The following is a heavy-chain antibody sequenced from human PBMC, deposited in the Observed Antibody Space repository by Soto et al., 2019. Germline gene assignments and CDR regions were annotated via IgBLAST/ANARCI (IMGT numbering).Heavy chain of an antibody. J-gene: IGHJ3*02. CDR3: ARDQDSCRAFDI. V-gene: IGHV4-59*01. Sequence: SETLSLTCTVSGGSISSYYWSWIRQPPGKGLEWIGYIYYSGSTNYNPSLKSRVTISVDTSKNQFSLKLSSVTAADTAVYYCARDQDSCRAFDIWGQGTMVTVSS. CDR2: IYYSGST. CDR1: GGSISSYY. D-gene: IGHD2-15*01.